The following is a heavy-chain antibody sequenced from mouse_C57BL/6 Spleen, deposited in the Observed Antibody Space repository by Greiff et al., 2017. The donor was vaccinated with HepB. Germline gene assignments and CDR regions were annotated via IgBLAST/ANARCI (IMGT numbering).Heavy chain of an antibody. D-gene: IGHD2-3*01. J-gene: IGHJ3*01. CDR3: ASGRGGYYAFAY. CDR1: GYTFTSYW. Sequence: QVQLQQPGAELVKPGASVKLSCKASGYTFTSYWMHWVKQRPGQGLEWIGMIHPNSGSTNYNEKFESKATLTVDKSSSTAYMQLSSLTSEDSAVYYCASGRGGYYAFAYWGQGTLVTVSA. CDR2: IHPNSGST. V-gene: IGHV1-64*01.